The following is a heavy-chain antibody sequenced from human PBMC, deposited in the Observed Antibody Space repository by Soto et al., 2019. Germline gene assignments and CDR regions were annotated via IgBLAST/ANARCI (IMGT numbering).Heavy chain of an antibody. CDR2: VSGNNGAS. CDR3: VRDQKYFRVNGNWFDS. D-gene: IGHD2-2*01. V-gene: IGHV1-18*04. Sequence: ASVKVSCKASGYTSADFGISWVRQAPGQGLEWMGWVSGNNGASNPAPKVQGRITMTLDTSTGVSYMALRSLRSDDTAIYYCVRDQKYFRVNGNWFDSWGQGTLVTVS. J-gene: IGHJ5*01. CDR1: GYTSADFG.